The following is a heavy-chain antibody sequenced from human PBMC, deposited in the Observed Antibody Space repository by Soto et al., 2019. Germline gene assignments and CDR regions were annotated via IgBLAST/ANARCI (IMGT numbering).Heavy chain of an antibody. CDR1: GLSLSTSGVG. CDR3: AHRLPYRWGNSWYT. J-gene: IGHJ4*02. Sequence: QITLKESGPTLVKPTQTLTLTCAFSGLSLSTSGVGVGWIRQPPGKALEWLAYIYWDDDKGYSPSLKTRLTITKDTSKNQVVLIMTNMDPVDTATYYCAHRLPYRWGNSWYTWGQGILVTVSS. D-gene: IGHD6-13*01. CDR2: IYWDDDK. V-gene: IGHV2-5*02.